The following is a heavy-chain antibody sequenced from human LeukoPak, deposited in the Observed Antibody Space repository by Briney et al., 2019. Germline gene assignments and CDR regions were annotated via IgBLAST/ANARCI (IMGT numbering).Heavy chain of an antibody. V-gene: IGHV3-30*18. J-gene: IGHJ4*02. CDR2: ISFDGNIK. CDR3: AKEVKLRGAPYGTVDY. D-gene: IGHD3-10*01. CDR1: GFTFSSYG. Sequence: GGSLRLSCAASGFTFSSYGMHWVRQAPGKGLDWVAVISFDGNIKYYADSVKGRFTISRDTSKNTLYLQMNSLRVDDTAVYYCAKEVKLRGAPYGTVDYWAREPWSPSPQ.